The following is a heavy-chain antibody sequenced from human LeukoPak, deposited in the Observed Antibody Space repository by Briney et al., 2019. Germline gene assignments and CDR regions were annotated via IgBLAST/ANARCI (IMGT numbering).Heavy chain of an antibody. CDR2: ISGDGGSI. Sequence: PGGSLRLSCAASGFAFNDFTMHWVRQPPGKGLEWISLISGDGGSIYYADSVKGGFTISRDKSRHSLSLYLQMNSLRADDSALYYCAKEHISGWPNFDSWGQGTLVTVSS. D-gene: IGHD6-19*01. CDR3: AKEHISGWPNFDS. CDR1: GFAFNDFT. J-gene: IGHJ4*02. V-gene: IGHV3-43*01.